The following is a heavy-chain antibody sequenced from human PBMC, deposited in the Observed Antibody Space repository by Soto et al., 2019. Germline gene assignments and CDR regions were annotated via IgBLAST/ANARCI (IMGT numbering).Heavy chain of an antibody. J-gene: IGHJ3*02. Sequence: QVQLVQSGAEVKKPGASVKVSCKASGYTFTSYAMHWVRQAPGQRLEWMGWINAGNGNTKYSQKFQGRVTITRDTSASTAYMELSSLRSEDTAVYYCARDVDIVATTPPVWGAFDIWGQGTMVTVSS. D-gene: IGHD5-12*01. CDR1: GYTFTSYA. CDR2: INAGNGNT. V-gene: IGHV1-3*01. CDR3: ARDVDIVATTPPVWGAFDI.